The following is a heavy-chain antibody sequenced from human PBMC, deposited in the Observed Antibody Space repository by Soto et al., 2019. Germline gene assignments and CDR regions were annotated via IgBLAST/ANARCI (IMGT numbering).Heavy chain of an antibody. Sequence: QVQLVQSGAEVKKPGSSVKVSCKASGGTFSSYAISWVRQAPGQGLEWMVGLIPIFGTANYAQKFQGRVTMTEDESTSTAYMELSRLRSEDTAVYDCARSAYCGGDCYAGWFDPWGQGTLGTVSS. D-gene: IGHD2-21*02. CDR3: ARSAYCGGDCYAGWFDP. J-gene: IGHJ5*02. CDR1: GGTFSSYA. V-gene: IGHV1-69*12. CDR2: LIPIFGTA.